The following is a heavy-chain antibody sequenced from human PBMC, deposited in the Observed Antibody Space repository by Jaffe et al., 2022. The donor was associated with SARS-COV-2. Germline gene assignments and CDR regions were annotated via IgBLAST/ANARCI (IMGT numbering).Heavy chain of an antibody. D-gene: IGHD4-17*01. CDR2: ISYDGSNK. V-gene: IGHV3-30*18. CDR1: GFTFSSYG. CDR3: AKATNGDFALND. J-gene: IGHJ4*02. Sequence: QVQLVESGGGVVQPGRSLRLSCAASGFTFSSYGMHWVRQAPGKGLEWVAVISYDGSNKYYADSVKGRFTISRDNSKNTLYLQMNSLRAEDTAVYYCAKATNGDFALNDWGQGTLVTVSS.